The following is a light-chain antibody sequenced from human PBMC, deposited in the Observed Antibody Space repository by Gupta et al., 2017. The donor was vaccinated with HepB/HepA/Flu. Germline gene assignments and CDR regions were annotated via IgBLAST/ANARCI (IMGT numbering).Light chain of an antibody. V-gene: IGKV1-12*01. J-gene: IGKJ5*01. Sequence: IQATQSPPSVSAFAGDRVTSSCRASQSIDTWLAWYQQNPGKAPTLLIDAASMWQSGVPSRFSGSGSGTDFILTINSLQAEDSATYFCQQANRFPPTFGQGTRLEIK. CDR3: QQANRFPPT. CDR1: QSIDTW. CDR2: AAS.